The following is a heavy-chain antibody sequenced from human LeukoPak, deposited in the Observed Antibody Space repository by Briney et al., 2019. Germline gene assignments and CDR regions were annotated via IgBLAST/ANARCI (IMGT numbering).Heavy chain of an antibody. CDR1: GFTFSNYG. Sequence: GRSLRLSCAASGFTFSNYGMHWVRRSPGKGREWVAHIIEIINNKYYADTVNGRFTITRHNSENTLFLPINSLRTQVTSVEYCVKWGFVELWPDYWGQGTLVTVSS. V-gene: IGHV3-30*18. CDR2: IIEIINNK. J-gene: IGHJ4*02. CDR3: VKWGFVELWPDY. D-gene: IGHD3-16*01.